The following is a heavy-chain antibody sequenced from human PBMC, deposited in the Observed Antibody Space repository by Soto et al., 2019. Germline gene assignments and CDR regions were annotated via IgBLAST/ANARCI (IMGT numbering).Heavy chain of an antibody. J-gene: IGHJ5*02. CDR2: FDPEDGET. D-gene: IGHD6-19*01. V-gene: IGHV1-24*01. Sequence: ASVKVSCKVSGYTLTELSMHWVRQAPGKGLEWMGGFDPEDGETIYAQKFQGRVTMTEDTSTDTAYMELSSLRSEDTAVYYCARNGIAVDWFDPWGQGTLVTVSS. CDR1: GYTLTELS. CDR3: ARNGIAVDWFDP.